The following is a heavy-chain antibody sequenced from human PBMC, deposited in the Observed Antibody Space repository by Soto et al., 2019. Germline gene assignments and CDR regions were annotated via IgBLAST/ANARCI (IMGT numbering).Heavy chain of an antibody. D-gene: IGHD3-22*01. CDR2: IYYSGTT. Sequence: PSETLSLTCTVSGGSISNYYWTWIRQPPGKGLQWIGYIYYSGTTNYNPSPKSRVTISVDTSKNQFSLKLSSVTAADTAVYYCARRLYYDSSGFEGGGMDVWGQGTTVTVS. CDR1: GGSISNYY. CDR3: ARRLYYDSSGFEGGGMDV. V-gene: IGHV4-59*08. J-gene: IGHJ6*02.